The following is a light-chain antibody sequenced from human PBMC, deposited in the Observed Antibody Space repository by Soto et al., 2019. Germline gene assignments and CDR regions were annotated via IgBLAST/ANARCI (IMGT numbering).Light chain of an antibody. CDR1: QKISGY. J-gene: IGKJ4*01. V-gene: IGKV3-15*01. CDR3: QQYNLWPLT. CDR2: GAS. Sequence: DIVLTQSPATLSLSPGQRATLSCRASQKISGYLAWYQQKPGQAPRLLIYGASTRATGIPARFSGSGSGTEFPLTISSLQSEDFAVYYCQQYNLWPLTFGGGTKVDI.